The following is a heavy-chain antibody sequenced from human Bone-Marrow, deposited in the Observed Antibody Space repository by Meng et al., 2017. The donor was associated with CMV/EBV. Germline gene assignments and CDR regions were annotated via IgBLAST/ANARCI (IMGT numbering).Heavy chain of an antibody. CDR1: GFTFSSYE. V-gene: IGHV3-48*03. CDR3: ARGYFDWLLKPSNYFDY. J-gene: IGHJ4*02. D-gene: IGHD3-9*01. CDR2: ISSSGSTI. Sequence: GGSLRLSCAASGFTFSSYEMNWVRQAPGKGLEWVSYISSSGSTIYYADSVKGRFTISRDNAKNSLYLQMNSLRAEDTAVYYCARGYFDWLLKPSNYFDYWGQGTRVTVSS.